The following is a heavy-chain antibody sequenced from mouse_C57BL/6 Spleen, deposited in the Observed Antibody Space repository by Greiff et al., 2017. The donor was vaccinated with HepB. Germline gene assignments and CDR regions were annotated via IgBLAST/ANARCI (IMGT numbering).Heavy chain of an antibody. D-gene: IGHD2-5*01. Sequence: EVQLVESGAELVRPGASVKLSCTASGFNIKDDYMHWVKQRPEQGLEWIGWIDPENGDTEYASKFQGKATITADTSSNTAYLQLSSLTSEDTAVYYCTPYYSNSAWFAYWGQGTLVTVSA. V-gene: IGHV14-4*01. CDR1: GFNIKDDY. CDR2: IDPENGDT. CDR3: TPYYSNSAWFAY. J-gene: IGHJ3*01.